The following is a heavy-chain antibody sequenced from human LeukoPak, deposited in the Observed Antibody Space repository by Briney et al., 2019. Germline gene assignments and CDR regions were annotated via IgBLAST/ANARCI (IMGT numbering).Heavy chain of an antibody. Sequence: PGGSLRLSCAASGFTFNTYAMNRVRQAPGKGLEWVSSISSTSSSIYYADSVKGRFTISRDNAKNSLYLQMNSLRVEDTAVYYCASVGGFTYGIDCWGQGTLVTVSA. CDR1: GFTFNTYA. J-gene: IGHJ4*02. CDR2: ISSTSSSI. CDR3: ASVGGFTYGIDC. D-gene: IGHD5-18*01. V-gene: IGHV3-21*01.